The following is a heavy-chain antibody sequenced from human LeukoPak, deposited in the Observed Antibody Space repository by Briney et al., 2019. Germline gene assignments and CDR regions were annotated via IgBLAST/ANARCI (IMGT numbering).Heavy chain of an antibody. V-gene: IGHV1-18*01. J-gene: IGHJ4*02. CDR2: ISNHNGNT. CDR3: ARGVAMGTTYYFDS. Sequence: ASVRVSCKTSGFTFSAYGIAWVRQAPGQGPEWMGWISNHNGNTNYAQKFQGRISVTTETSTGTAFLEVRDLKSDGTAVYYCARGVAMGTTYYFDSWGRGTQVTVAS. CDR1: GFTFSAYG. D-gene: IGHD1-1*01.